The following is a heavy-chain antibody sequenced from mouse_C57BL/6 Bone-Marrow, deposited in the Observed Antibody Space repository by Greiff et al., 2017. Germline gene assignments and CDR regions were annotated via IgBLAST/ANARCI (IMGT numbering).Heavy chain of an antibody. CDR1: GFNIKDDY. D-gene: IGHD2-2*01. CDR2: IDPENGDT. V-gene: IGHV14-4*01. J-gene: IGHJ4*01. CDR3: TTLGDYYGFYYYAMDY. Sequence: EVQLQQSGAELVRPGASVKLSCTASGFNIKDDYMHWVKQRPEQGLEWIGWIDPENGDTEYASKFQGKATITADTASNTAYLQLRRLTSEDTAVYYYTTLGDYYGFYYYAMDYWGQGTTVTVSS.